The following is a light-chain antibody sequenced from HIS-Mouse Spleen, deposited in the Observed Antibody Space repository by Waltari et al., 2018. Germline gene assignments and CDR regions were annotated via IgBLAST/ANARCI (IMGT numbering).Light chain of an antibody. CDR3: CSYAGSSTVV. CDR2: EGS. Sequence: QSALTQPASVSGSPGQSITISCTGTSSDVGSYNLVSWYQQHPGKAPKPLIYEGSNRPSGVSNRFSGSKSGNTASLTISGLQAEDEADYYCCSYAGSSTVVFGGGTKLTVL. CDR1: SSDVGSYNL. V-gene: IGLV2-23*01. J-gene: IGLJ2*01.